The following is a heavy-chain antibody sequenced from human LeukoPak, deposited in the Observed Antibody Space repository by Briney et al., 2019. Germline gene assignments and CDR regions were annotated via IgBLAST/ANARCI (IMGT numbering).Heavy chain of an antibody. CDR2: INHSGST. CDR3: ARVRGVPAAIPWGDHLVDY. J-gene: IGHJ4*02. CDR1: GGSFSGYY. Sequence: PSETLSLTCAVYGGSFSGYYWSWIRQPPGKGLEWIGEINHSGSTNCNPSLKSRVTISVDTSKNQFSLKLSSVTAADTAVYYCARVRGVPAAIPWGDHLVDYWGQGTLVTVSS. D-gene: IGHD2-2*02. V-gene: IGHV4-34*01.